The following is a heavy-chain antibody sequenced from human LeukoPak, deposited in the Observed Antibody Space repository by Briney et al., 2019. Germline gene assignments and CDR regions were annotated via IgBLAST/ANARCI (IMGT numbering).Heavy chain of an antibody. CDR2: ISGSSSYI. CDR3: ARGRRSYYDSSGFWYFDY. J-gene: IGHJ4*02. D-gene: IGHD3-22*01. CDR1: GFTFSSYS. Sequence: GGSLRLSCAASGFTFSSYSMNWVRQAPGKGLEWVSSISGSSSYIYYADSVKGRFTISRDNAKNSLYLQMNSLRAEDTAVYYCARGRRSYYDSSGFWYFDYWGQGTLVTVSS. V-gene: IGHV3-21*01.